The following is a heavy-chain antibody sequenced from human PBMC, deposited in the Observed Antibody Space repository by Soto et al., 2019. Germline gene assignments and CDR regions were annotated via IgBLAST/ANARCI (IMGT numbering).Heavy chain of an antibody. J-gene: IGHJ6*02. D-gene: IGHD4-17*01. CDR2: IWYDGSNK. CDR3: AREDLGDYVSNDYYGMDG. V-gene: IGHV3-33*01. Sequence: QVQLVESGGGVVQPGRSLRLSCAASGFTFSSYGMHWVRQAPGKGLEWVAVIWYDGSNKYYAYSVKGRFTISRDNSKNTLYLQMNSRRAEDTAVYYCAREDLGDYVSNDYYGMDGWGQGTTVTVSS. CDR1: GFTFSSYG.